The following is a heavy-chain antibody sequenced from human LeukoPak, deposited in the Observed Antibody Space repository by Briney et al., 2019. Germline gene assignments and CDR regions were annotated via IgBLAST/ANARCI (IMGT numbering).Heavy chain of an antibody. D-gene: IGHD2/OR15-2a*01. CDR1: GFTFSSYA. J-gene: IGHJ4*02. Sequence: GGSLRLSCAASGFTFSSYAMTWVRQAPGKGLEWVSTISGSGANTYYADSVKGRFTISRDDSKNTLSLQMNSLRVEDTALYYCAKYSDSTGAHYFDYWGQGTLVTVSS. V-gene: IGHV3-23*01. CDR3: AKYSDSTGAHYFDY. CDR2: ISGSGANT.